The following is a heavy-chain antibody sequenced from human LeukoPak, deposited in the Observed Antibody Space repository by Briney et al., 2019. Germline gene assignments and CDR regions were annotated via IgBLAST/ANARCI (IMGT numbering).Heavy chain of an antibody. J-gene: IGHJ4*02. CDR2: IKSKTDGGTT. D-gene: IGHD3-3*01. Sequence: GGSLRLSCAASGFTFSNAWMSWVRQAPGKGLEWVGRIKSKTDGGTTDYAAPVKGRFTISRDDSKNTLYLQMNSLKTEDTAVYYCTSEHTSYYDFWSGYYDYWGQGTQVTVSS. V-gene: IGHV3-15*01. CDR3: TSEHTSYYDFWSGYYDY. CDR1: GFTFSNAW.